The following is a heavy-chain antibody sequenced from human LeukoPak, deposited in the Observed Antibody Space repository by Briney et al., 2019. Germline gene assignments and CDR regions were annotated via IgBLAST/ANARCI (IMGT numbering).Heavy chain of an antibody. J-gene: IGHJ5*02. V-gene: IGHV1-8*01. Sequence: VASVKVSCKASGYTFTSYDINWVRQATGQGLEWMGWMNPNSGNTGYAQKFQGRVTMTRDTSISTAYMELSRLRSDDTAVYYCARTGTTMVRGVKNWFDPWGQGTLVTVSS. CDR1: GYTFTSYD. D-gene: IGHD3-10*01. CDR2: MNPNSGNT. CDR3: ARTGTTMVRGVKNWFDP.